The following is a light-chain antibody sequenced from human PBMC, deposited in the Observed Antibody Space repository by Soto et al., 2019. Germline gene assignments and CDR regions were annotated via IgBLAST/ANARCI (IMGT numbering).Light chain of an antibody. CDR1: QSVSSN. V-gene: IGKV3-15*01. Sequence: EIVMTQSPATLSVSPGERATLSCRASQSVSSNLAWYQQKPGQTPRLLIYDASSRATGIPARFSGSGSVTDFTLTISSLQSVDFAVYYGQQYNNWPLTFGGGTNVEIK. CDR3: QQYNNWPLT. J-gene: IGKJ4*01. CDR2: DAS.